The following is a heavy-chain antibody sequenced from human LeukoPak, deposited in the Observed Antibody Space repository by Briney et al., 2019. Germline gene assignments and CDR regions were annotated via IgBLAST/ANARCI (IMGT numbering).Heavy chain of an antibody. Sequence: SETLSLTCTVSGGSISSGSYYWSWIRQPAGKGLEWIGRIYTSGSTNYNPSLKSRVTISVDTSKNQFSLNLNSVTAADTAVYYCARTWDDGCFDPWGQGTLVTVSS. D-gene: IGHD1-1*01. CDR3: ARTWDDGCFDP. CDR2: IYTSGST. CDR1: GGSISSGSYY. J-gene: IGHJ5*02. V-gene: IGHV4-61*02.